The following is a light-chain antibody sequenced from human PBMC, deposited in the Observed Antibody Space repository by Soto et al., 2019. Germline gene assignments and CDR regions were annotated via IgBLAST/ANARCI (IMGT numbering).Light chain of an antibody. CDR3: QHMRT. CDR1: QRINNW. J-gene: IGKJ1*01. V-gene: IGKV1-5*01. CDR2: DAS. Sequence: DIQMTQSPSTLAASAGYRFTIACRASQRINNWLAWYQQKPGKAPKLLIYDASTLESGVPSRFSGSGFGTEFSLTISSLQPDDFGSYYCQHMRTFGQGTTVDIK.